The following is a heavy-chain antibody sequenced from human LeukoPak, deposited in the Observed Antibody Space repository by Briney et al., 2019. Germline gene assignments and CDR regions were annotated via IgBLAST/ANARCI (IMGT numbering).Heavy chain of an antibody. V-gene: IGHV4-34*01. D-gene: IGHD3-3*01. J-gene: IGHJ4*02. CDR1: GGSFSGYY. CDR3: ARVRGITICGVVMTDPRYFDY. CDR2: INHSGST. Sequence: PSETPSLTCAVYGGSFSGYYWSWIRQPPGKGLEWIGEINHSGSTNYNPSLKSRVTISVDTSKNQFSLKLSSVTAADTAVYYCARVRGITICGVVMTDPRYFDYWGQGTLVTVSS.